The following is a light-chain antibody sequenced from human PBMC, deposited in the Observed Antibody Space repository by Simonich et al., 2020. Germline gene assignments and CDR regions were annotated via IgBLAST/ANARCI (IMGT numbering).Light chain of an antibody. CDR3: CSYAGSSTSVV. V-gene: IGLV2-23*01. CDR2: EGS. CDR1: SSDVGSYNL. J-gene: IGLJ2*01. Sequence: QSALTQSASVSGSPGQSITISCTGTSSDVGSYNLVSWYQQHPGKAPQLIIYEGSKRPSGVSNRFSGSKSGNTASLTISGLQAEDEADYYCCSYAGSSTSVVFGGGTKLTVL.